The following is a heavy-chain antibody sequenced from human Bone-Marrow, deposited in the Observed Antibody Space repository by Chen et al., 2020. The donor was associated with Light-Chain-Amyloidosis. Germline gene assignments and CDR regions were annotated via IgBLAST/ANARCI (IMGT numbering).Heavy chain of an antibody. J-gene: IGHJ3*02. CDR3: ARVGFYNWNVHNAFDI. V-gene: IGHV3-48*03. CDR2: ISSSGSTI. CDR1: GFTFSSYE. D-gene: IGHD1-1*01. Sequence: EVQLVESGGGLVQPGGSLRISCAASGFTFSSYEMNWVRQAPGKGLEWVSYISSSGSTIYYADSVKGRFTISRDNAKNSLYLQMNSLRAEDTAVYYCARVGFYNWNVHNAFDIWGQGTMVTVSS.